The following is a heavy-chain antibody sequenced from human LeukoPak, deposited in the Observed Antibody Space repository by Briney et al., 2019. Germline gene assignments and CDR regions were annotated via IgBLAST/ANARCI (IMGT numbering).Heavy chain of an antibody. CDR1: GGSFSGYY. Sequence: PSETLSLTCAVYGGSFSGYYWSWIRQPPGKGLEWIGEINHSGSTNYNPSLKSRVTISVDTSKNQFSLKLSSVTAADTAVYYCARDLDGYPDYWGQGTLVTVSS. V-gene: IGHV4-34*01. D-gene: IGHD5-24*01. CDR2: INHSGST. J-gene: IGHJ4*02. CDR3: ARDLDGYPDY.